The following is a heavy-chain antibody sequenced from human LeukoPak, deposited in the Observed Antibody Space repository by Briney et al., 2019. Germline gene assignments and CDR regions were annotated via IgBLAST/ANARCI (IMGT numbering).Heavy chain of an antibody. Sequence: ASVKVSCKASGYTFTGYHMHWVRQAPGQGLEWMGWINPNSGGTNYAQKFQGRVTMTRDTSISTAYMELSRLRSDDTAVYYCARETGGVIVGEGAFDIWGQGTMVTVSS. D-gene: IGHD3-22*01. J-gene: IGHJ3*02. CDR3: ARETGGVIVGEGAFDI. V-gene: IGHV1-2*02. CDR1: GYTFTGYH. CDR2: INPNSGGT.